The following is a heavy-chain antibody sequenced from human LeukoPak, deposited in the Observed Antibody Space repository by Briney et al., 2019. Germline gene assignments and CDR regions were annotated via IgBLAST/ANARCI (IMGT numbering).Heavy chain of an antibody. CDR3: ARGRREGYCGGGSCHTP. Sequence: PGGSLRLSCAASGFAFSGYSMNWVRQAPGKGLEWVSFISGSSAYKYYSDSVKGRLTISRDNAKNSLYLQMNSLRAEDTAVYYCARGRREGYCGGGSCHTPWGQGTLVTVSS. D-gene: IGHD2-15*01. CDR1: GFAFSGYS. J-gene: IGHJ5*02. V-gene: IGHV3-21*01. CDR2: ISGSSAYK.